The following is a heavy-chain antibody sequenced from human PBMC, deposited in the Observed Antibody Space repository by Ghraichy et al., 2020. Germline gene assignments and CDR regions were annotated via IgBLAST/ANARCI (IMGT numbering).Heavy chain of an antibody. Sequence: GGSLRLSCAASGFTFSNYGMSWVRQAPGKGLEWVSAISAGSSKTHYADSVKGRVTISRDNSKNTLYLQMNSLRAEDTAIYYCAKNIGVVSIIDYWGQGTLVTVSS. V-gene: IGHV3-23*01. CDR1: GFTFSNYG. CDR3: AKNIGVVSIIDY. CDR2: ISAGSSKT. D-gene: IGHD2-2*01. J-gene: IGHJ4*02.